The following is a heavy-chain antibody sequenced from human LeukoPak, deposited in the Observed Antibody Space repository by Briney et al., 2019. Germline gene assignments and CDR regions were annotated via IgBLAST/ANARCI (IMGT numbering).Heavy chain of an antibody. CDR1: GLTFRSYG. J-gene: IGHJ5*02. V-gene: IGHV3-30*18. Sequence: GGSLRLSCAASGLTFRSYGMNWVRQAPGKGLEWVAVISYDGSHKYYADSVKGRFSISRDNSKNTLYLQMNSLRAEDTAVYYCAKGARGDTVTSIVGLNWFDPWGQGTLVTVSS. CDR3: AKGARGDTVTSIVGLNWFDP. D-gene: IGHD4-17*01. CDR2: ISYDGSHK.